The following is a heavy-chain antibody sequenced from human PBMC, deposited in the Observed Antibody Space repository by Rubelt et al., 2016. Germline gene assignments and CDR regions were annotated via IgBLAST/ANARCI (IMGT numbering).Heavy chain of an antibody. D-gene: IGHD6-13*01. V-gene: IGHV3-7*03. CDR3: ARDLGSDSSSFGAFDI. CDR2: IKQDGSEE. J-gene: IGHJ3*02. CDR1: GFTFSSYW. Sequence: EVQRVESGGGLVQPGGSLRLSCAASGFTFSSYWMSWVRQAPGKGLEWVANIKQDGSEEYYVDSVKGRLTISGDNVKYSLSLQINSLGAADAAVYYCARDLGSDSSSFGAFDIWGQGTMVTVSS.